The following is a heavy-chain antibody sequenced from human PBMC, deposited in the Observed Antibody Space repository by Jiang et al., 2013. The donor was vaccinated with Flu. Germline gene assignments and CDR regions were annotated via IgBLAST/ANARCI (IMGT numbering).Heavy chain of an antibody. CDR1: GFTFRNCG. Sequence: GVVQPGRSLRLSCAASGFTFRNCGMHWVRQAPGKGLEWVAVISYDASNTYYAESVKGRFTISRDNFENTLHLQMNSLTPDDTGVYYCARDWGTGGFDRPDYWGQGTLVNVSS. V-gene: IGHV3-30*03. J-gene: IGHJ4*02. CDR2: ISYDASNT. CDR3: ARDWGTGGFDRPDY. D-gene: IGHD2-8*02.